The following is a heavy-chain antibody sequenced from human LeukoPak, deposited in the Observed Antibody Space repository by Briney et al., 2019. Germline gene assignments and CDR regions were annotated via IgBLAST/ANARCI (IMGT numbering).Heavy chain of an antibody. Sequence: GGSLRLSCAASGFTFSSYSMNWVRQAPGKGLEWVSYISSSSSTIYYADSVKGRFTISRDNSKDTLYLQMNSLRAEDTAMYYCASQMVAASSYWGQGTLVTVSS. CDR2: ISSSSSTI. D-gene: IGHD2-15*01. V-gene: IGHV3-48*01. CDR1: GFTFSSYS. CDR3: ASQMVAASSY. J-gene: IGHJ4*02.